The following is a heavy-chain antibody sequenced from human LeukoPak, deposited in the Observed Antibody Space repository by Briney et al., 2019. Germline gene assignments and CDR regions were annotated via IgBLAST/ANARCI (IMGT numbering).Heavy chain of an antibody. CDR2: INPSSGGT. Sequence: ASVKVSCKASGYTFINYYMHWVRQAPGQGLEWMGWINPSSGGTNFAQRFQGRVSMTRDASISTAYMELSRLRSDDTAVYYCARGNPTNYGSGSYSAPDFDYWGQGTLVTVSS. V-gene: IGHV1-2*02. J-gene: IGHJ4*02. CDR1: GYTFINYY. D-gene: IGHD3-10*01. CDR3: ARGNPTNYGSGSYSAPDFDY.